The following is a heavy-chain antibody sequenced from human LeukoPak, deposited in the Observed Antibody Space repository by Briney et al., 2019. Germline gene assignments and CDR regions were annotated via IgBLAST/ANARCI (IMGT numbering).Heavy chain of an antibody. CDR3: AKDNTGLGD. J-gene: IGHJ1*01. CDR2: ISYDGSNK. CDR1: GFTFSSYG. Sequence: PRGSLRLSCAASGFTFSSYGMHWVRQAPGKGLEWVAVISYDGSNKYYADSVKGRFTISRDNSKNTLYLQMNSLRAEDTAVYYCAKDNTGLGDWGQGTLVTVSS. V-gene: IGHV3-30*18. D-gene: IGHD3-16*01.